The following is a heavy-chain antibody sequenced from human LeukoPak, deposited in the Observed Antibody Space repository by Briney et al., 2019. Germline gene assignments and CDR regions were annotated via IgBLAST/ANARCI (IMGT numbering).Heavy chain of an antibody. Sequence: GGSLRLSCAASGFTFSTYAMHWVRQAPGKGLEWVSALTSSGGSTYYADSVKGRFTISRDNSKNTLYLQMNSLRAEDTAVYYCAKAQWGQLALDAFDIWGQGTMVTVSS. CDR3: AKAQWGQLALDAFDI. V-gene: IGHV3-23*01. CDR1: GFTFSTYA. D-gene: IGHD2-15*01. CDR2: LTSSGGST. J-gene: IGHJ3*02.